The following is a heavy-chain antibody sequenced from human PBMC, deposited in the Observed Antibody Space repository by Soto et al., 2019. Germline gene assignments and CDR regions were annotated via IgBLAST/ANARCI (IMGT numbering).Heavy chain of an antibody. CDR2: INAGNGNA. J-gene: IGHJ4*02. V-gene: IGHV1-3*01. Sequence: QVQLVQSGAEVKKPGASVKVSCKASGYTFTSYAMHWVRQAPGQRLEWMGWINAGNGNAKYSQKSQGRVTITRDTSASTAYMEPSSLRSEDTAVYYCARGLNGYSHYFDYWGQGTLVTVSS. CDR3: ARGLNGYSHYFDY. D-gene: IGHD5-18*01. CDR1: GYTFTSYA.